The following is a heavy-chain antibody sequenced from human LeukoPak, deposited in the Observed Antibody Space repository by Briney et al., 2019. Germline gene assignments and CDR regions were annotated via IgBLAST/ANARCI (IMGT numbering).Heavy chain of an antibody. J-gene: IGHJ6*02. Sequence: PGGSLRLSCAASGFTFSSYAMGWVRQAPGKGLEWVSAISGSGGSTYYADSVKGRFTISRDNSKNTLYLQMNSLRAEDTAVYYCARDSYGYYYGMDVWGQGTTVTVSS. CDR3: ARDSYGYYYGMDV. CDR1: GFTFSSYA. V-gene: IGHV3-23*01. CDR2: ISGSGGST. D-gene: IGHD3-16*01.